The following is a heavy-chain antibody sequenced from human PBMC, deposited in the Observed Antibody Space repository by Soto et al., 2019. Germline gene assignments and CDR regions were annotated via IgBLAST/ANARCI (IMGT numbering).Heavy chain of an antibody. J-gene: IGHJ4*02. Sequence: QLQLQESGPGLVKPSETLSLTCSVSGASISSNSYYWVWIRQPPGKGLEWIGSIHYSGRTYYNPYLKSRVTISLDTSKHQFSLKLSSVTAADPSVYYCASRRREEDCSIATCYVRYWGQGTLVPVSS. CDR2: IHYSGRT. CDR1: GASISSNSYY. CDR3: ASRRREEDCSIATCYVRY. V-gene: IGHV4-39*01. D-gene: IGHD2-2*01.